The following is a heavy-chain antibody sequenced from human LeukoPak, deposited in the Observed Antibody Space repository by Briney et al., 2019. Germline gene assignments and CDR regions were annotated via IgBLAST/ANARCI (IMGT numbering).Heavy chain of an antibody. D-gene: IGHD4-17*01. J-gene: IGHJ5*02. V-gene: IGHV4-4*02. Sequence: SETLSLTCDVSGGSVTTPNWWSWIRQSPGKGLEWIGHVWHSGSTRYNPSLESLVTISLDRLKNQLSLKLNSLTATDTAIYYCARRGGYGDDRWFDPWGQGTLVTVSS. CDR1: GGSVTTPNW. CDR2: VWHSGST. CDR3: ARRGGYGDDRWFDP.